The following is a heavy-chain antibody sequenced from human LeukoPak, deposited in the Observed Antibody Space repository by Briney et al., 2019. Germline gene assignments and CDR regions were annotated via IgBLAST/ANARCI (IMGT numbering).Heavy chain of an antibody. CDR2: INPSGGST. V-gene: IGHV1-46*01. D-gene: IGHD6-13*01. CDR1: GYTFTSYY. Sequence: ASVKVSCKASGYTFTSYYMHWVRQAPGQGLEWMGIINPSGGSTSYAQKFQGRVTMTRDMSTSTVYMELSSLRSEDTAVYYCARDSGSSSWFVDSSLDYFDYWGQGTLVTVSS. CDR3: ARDSGSSSWFVDSSLDYFDY. J-gene: IGHJ4*02.